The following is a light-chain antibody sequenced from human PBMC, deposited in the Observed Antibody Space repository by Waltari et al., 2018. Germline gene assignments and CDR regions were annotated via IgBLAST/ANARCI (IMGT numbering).Light chain of an antibody. CDR1: RSVSTN. V-gene: IGKV3-15*01. J-gene: IGKJ4*01. CDR3: QQYDNWPPFT. CDR2: GAS. Sequence: EIVMTQSAATLSVSPGERATLSCRARRSVSTNLPLYQQKPGQPPRLLIFGASTRATGVPARFSGSGSGTEFTLTISTMQFEDSAVYYCQQYDNWPPFTFGGGTKVEIK.